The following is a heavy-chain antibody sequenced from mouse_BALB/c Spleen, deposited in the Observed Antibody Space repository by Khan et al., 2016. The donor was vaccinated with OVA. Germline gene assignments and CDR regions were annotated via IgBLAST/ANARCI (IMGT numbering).Heavy chain of an antibody. CDR1: GYTFTYYV. V-gene: IGHV1-81*01. J-gene: IGHJ2*01. Sequence: QVQLQESGPELVKPGASVKMSCKASGYTFTYYVITWVKQRTGQGLEWIGEIYPGSDNAYYNERFEGKATLTADKSSNTTHMQLSSLTSEDSAVYFCARGDGYYVYFDYWGQGTTLTVSS. CDR3: ARGDGYYVYFDY. CDR2: IYPGSDNA. D-gene: IGHD2-3*01.